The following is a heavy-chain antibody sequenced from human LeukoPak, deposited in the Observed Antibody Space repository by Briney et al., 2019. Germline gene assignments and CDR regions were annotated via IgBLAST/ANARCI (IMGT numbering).Heavy chain of an antibody. CDR2: IYYSGST. V-gene: IGHV4-59*01. D-gene: IGHD3-3*01. Sequence: SETLSLTCTVSGGSISSYYWSWIRQPPGRGLEWIGYIYYSGSTNYNPSLKSRVTISVDTSKNQFSLKLSSVTAADTAVYYCARGGITIFGVVINDAFDIWGQGTMVTVSS. CDR3: ARGGITIFGVVINDAFDI. J-gene: IGHJ3*02. CDR1: GGSISSYY.